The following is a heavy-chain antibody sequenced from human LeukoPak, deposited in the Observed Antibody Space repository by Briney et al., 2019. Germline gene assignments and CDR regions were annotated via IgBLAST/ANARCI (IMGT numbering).Heavy chain of an antibody. J-gene: IGHJ4*02. CDR2: IKSKTDGGTT. Sequence: PGGSLRLSCAASGFTFSNAWMSWVRQAPGKGLEWVGRIKSKTDGGTTDYAAPVKGRFTISRDDSKNTLYLQMNSLKAEDTAVYYCTTETTVTTNSNTWGQGTLVTVSS. D-gene: IGHD4-17*01. CDR3: TTETTVTTNSNT. V-gene: IGHV3-15*01. CDR1: GFTFSNAW.